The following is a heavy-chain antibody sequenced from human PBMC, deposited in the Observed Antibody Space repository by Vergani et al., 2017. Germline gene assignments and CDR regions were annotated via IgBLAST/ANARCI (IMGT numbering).Heavy chain of an antibody. Sequence: QLQLQESGPGLVKPSETLSLTCTVSGGSISSSSYYWGWIRQPPGKGLEWIGSIYYSGSTYYNPSLKSRVTISVDTSKNQFSLKLSSVTAADTAVYYCAAPNTDYYYGMDVWGQGTTVTVSS. CDR2: IYYSGST. CDR1: GGSISSSSYY. D-gene: IGHD2-8*01. V-gene: IGHV4-39*01. CDR3: AAPNTDYYYGMDV. J-gene: IGHJ6*02.